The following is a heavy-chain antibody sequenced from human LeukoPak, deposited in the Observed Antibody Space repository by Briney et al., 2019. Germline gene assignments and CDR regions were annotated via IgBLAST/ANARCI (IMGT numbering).Heavy chain of an antibody. CDR3: AKEHYDILTGYPHFDY. Sequence: GGSLRLSCAASGFTFSSYSMNWVRQAPGKGLEWVSYISSSSSTIYYADSVKGRFTISRDNSKNTLYLQMNSLRAEDTAVYYCAKEHYDILTGYPHFDYWGQGTLVTVSS. J-gene: IGHJ4*02. CDR2: ISSSSSTI. CDR1: GFTFSSYS. D-gene: IGHD3-9*01. V-gene: IGHV3-48*01.